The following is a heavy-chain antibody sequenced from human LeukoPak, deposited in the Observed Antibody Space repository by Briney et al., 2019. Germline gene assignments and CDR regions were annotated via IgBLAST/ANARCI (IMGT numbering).Heavy chain of an antibody. CDR1: GGSFSGYY. CDR3: ARHELYYYDSSGHNWFDP. Sequence: PSETLSLTCAVYGGSFSGYYWSWIRQPPGKGLEWIGEINHSGSTNYNPSLKSRVTISVDTSKNQFSLKLSSVTAADTAVYYCARHELYYYDSSGHNWFDPWGQGTLVTVSS. J-gene: IGHJ5*02. D-gene: IGHD3-22*01. CDR2: INHSGST. V-gene: IGHV4-34*01.